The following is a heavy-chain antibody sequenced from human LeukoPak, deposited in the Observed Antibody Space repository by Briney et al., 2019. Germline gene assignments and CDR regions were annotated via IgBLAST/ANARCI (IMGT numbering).Heavy chain of an antibody. CDR1: GFTFSSYG. J-gene: IGHJ4*02. Sequence: GGSLRLPCAASGFTFSSYGMHWVRQAPGKGLEWVAVIWYDGSNKYYADSVKGRFTISRDNSKNTLYLQMNSLRAEDTAVYYCAREGVITLPALYYFDYWGQGTLVTVSS. D-gene: IGHD3-10*01. CDR2: IWYDGSNK. V-gene: IGHV3-33*01. CDR3: AREGVITLPALYYFDY.